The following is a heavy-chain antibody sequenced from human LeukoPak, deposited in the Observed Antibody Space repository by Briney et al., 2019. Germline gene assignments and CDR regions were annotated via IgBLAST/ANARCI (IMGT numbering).Heavy chain of an antibody. CDR3: ARDLSGFYDY. J-gene: IGHJ4*02. D-gene: IGHD3-22*01. Sequence: PSETLSLTCPVSGNSISGYSWSWLRQPAGKGLEWIGRIHRNGSATHNPSLKSRVTMTVATSRTQFSLKLSSVTAADTAVYFCARDLSGFYDYWGLGTLVIVSS. CDR1: GNSISGYS. CDR2: IHRNGSA. V-gene: IGHV4-4*07.